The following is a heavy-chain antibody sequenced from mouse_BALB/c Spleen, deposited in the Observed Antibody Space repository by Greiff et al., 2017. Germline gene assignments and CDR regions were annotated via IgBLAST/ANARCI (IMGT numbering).Heavy chain of an antibody. V-gene: IGHV6-6*02. CDR1: GFTFSNYW. J-gene: IGHJ3*01. CDR3: PRDWFAY. CDR2: IRFKSNNYAT. Sequence: EVKLEESGGGLVQPGGSMKLSCVASGFTFSNYWMNWVRQSPEKGLEWVAEIRFKSNNYATPYAESVKGRFTISRDDSKSSVYLQMNNLRAEDTGIYYCPRDWFAYWGQGTLVTVSA.